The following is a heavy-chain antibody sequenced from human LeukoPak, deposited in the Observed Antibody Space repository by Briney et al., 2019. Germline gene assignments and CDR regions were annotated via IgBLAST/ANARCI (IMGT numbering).Heavy chain of an antibody. D-gene: IGHD6-6*01. CDR2: IYYTGST. Sequence: SETLSLTCTVSGGSISSYYWSWIRQPPGKGLEWIGFIYYTGSTNYNPSLKSRVTISVDTSKDQFSLKLTSVTAADTAVYYCARDPRGYSSSSQGNWFDPWGQGTLVTVSS. J-gene: IGHJ5*02. V-gene: IGHV4-59*01. CDR3: ARDPRGYSSSSQGNWFDP. CDR1: GGSISSYY.